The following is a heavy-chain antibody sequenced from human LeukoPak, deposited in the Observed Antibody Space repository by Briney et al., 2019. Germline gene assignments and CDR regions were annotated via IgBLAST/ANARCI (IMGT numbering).Heavy chain of an antibody. J-gene: IGHJ4*02. D-gene: IGHD3-22*01. CDR2: INPYSGDT. CDR3: FSDDSSGNFDT. V-gene: IGHV1-2*02. CDR1: GYSFTGYY. Sequence: GASVKVSCKASGYSFTGYYIHWLRQAPGQGLEWMGWINPYSGDTNYARKFQGRVTMTRDTSISTAHMELSGLTSDDTSVYYCFSDDSSGNFDTWGQGTLVTVSS.